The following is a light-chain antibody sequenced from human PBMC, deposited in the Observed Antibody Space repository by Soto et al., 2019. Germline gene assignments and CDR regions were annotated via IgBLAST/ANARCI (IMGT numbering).Light chain of an antibody. CDR2: GAS. CDR3: QQYNNWPIT. Sequence: EIVLTQSPGTLSVSPGERAALSCRASQSVSDGYLAWYQQKPGQAPRLLIYGASTRATGLPARFSGSGPGTEFTLTISSLESEDFAVYYCQQYNNWPITFGQGTRLEIK. CDR1: QSVSDGY. V-gene: IGKV3-15*01. J-gene: IGKJ5*01.